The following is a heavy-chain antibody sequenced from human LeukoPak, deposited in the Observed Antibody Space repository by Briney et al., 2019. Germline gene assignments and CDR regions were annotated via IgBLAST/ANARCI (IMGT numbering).Heavy chain of an antibody. Sequence: GGSLRLSCAASGFSFGSYAMSWVRQAAGKGLEWVSEICGSVSGSGDCTHYADSVKGRFTISRDNSKKTLYLQMNSLRAEDTAVYYCAKVQPLTMIRRVSTDYWGQGTLVTVSS. CDR1: GFSFGSYA. CDR3: AKVQPLTMIRRVSTDY. V-gene: IGHV3-23*01. CDR2: ICGSVSGSGDCT. D-gene: IGHD3-22*01. J-gene: IGHJ4*02.